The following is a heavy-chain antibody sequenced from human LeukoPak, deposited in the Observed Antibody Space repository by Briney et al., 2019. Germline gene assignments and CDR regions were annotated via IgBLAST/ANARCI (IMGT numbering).Heavy chain of an antibody. CDR2: IYWNDDK. J-gene: IGHJ4*02. CDR3: AHSHGYGSSWSGFDS. Sequence: SGPTLVKPTQTLTLTCTFSGFSLSNTGVGVGWIRQPPGKALEWLAVIYWNDDKRHSPSLKSRLTITKDTSKNQVVLTMTNMDPVDTATYYCAHSHGYGSSWSGFDSWGQGTLVTVSS. V-gene: IGHV2-5*01. D-gene: IGHD6-13*01. CDR1: GFSLSNTGVG.